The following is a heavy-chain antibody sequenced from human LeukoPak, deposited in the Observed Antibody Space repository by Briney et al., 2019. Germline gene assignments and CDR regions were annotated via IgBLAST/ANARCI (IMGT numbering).Heavy chain of an antibody. J-gene: IGHJ4*02. CDR3: ARIRMAAIGDY. V-gene: IGHV4-34*01. CDR2: INHSGST. CDR1: GGSFSGYY. D-gene: IGHD6-25*01. Sequence: SETLSLTCAVYGGSFSGYYWSWIRQTPGKGLEWIGEINHSGSTNYNPSLKSRVTISVDTSKNQFSLKLSSVTAADTAVYYCARIRMAAIGDYWGQGTLVTVSS.